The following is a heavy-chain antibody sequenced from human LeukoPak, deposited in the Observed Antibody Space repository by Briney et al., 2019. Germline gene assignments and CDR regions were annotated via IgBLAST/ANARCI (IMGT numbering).Heavy chain of an antibody. CDR2: FDPEDGET. V-gene: IGHV1-24*01. CDR3: ATGGATGTTPPSY. D-gene: IGHD1-7*01. CDR1: GYTLTELS. J-gene: IGHJ4*02. Sequence: ASEKVSCKVSGYTLTELSMHWVRQAPGKGLEWMGGFDPEDGETIYAQKFQGRVTMTEDTSTDTAYMELSSLRSEDTAVYYCATGGATGTTPPSYWGQGTLVTVSS.